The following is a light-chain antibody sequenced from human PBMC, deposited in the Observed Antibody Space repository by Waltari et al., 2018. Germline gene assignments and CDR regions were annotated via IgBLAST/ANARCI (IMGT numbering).Light chain of an antibody. Sequence: CRASQGIGNELAWYQQKPGKAPKLLIYAASTWDSGVPERFSGSGSGTDFTLTISRLEPEDFATYYCQLLVSYPGTFGQGTRVEIK. CDR2: AAS. CDR3: QLLVSYPGT. V-gene: IGKV1-9*01. J-gene: IGKJ1*01. CDR1: QGIGNE.